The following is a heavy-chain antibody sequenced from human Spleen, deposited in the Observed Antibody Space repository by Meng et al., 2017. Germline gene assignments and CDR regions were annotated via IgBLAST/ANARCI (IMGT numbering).Heavy chain of an antibody. D-gene: IGHD6-25*01. V-gene: IGHV1-2*06. CDR3: ARDEDISAAGKLFGDY. CDR2: ITPNTGGT. CDR1: GYTFTGYS. J-gene: IGHJ4*02. Sequence: ASVKVSCKTSGYTFTGYSLHWVRQAPGQGLEWVGRITPNTGGTSYAQKFQGRVTITTDESTSTAYMELSGLRSDDTAMYYCARDEDISAAGKLFGDYWGQGTLVTVSS.